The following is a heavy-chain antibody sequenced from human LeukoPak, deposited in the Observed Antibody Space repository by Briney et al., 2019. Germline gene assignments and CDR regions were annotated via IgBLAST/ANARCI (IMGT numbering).Heavy chain of an antibody. D-gene: IGHD3-10*01. J-gene: IGHJ5*02. CDR3: ARPTLVRGVLTWIDP. V-gene: IGHV4-39*01. CDR2: IYYSGTTYT. Sequence: TSETLSLTCTVSGGSISPGNPYWGWIRQPPGKGLEWIGSIYYSGTTYTYYNPSLKSRVTISIDTSKNQFSLKLSFVTAADTAVYYCARPTLVRGVLTWIDPWGQATLVTVSS. CDR1: GGSISPGNPY.